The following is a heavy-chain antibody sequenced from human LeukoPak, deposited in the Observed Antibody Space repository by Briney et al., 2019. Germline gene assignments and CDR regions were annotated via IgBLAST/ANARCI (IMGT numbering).Heavy chain of an antibody. Sequence: SETLSLTCAVSGGSISSGGYSWSWNRQPPGKGLEWIGYIYHSGSTYYNPSLKSRVTISVDRSKNQFSLKLSSVTAADTAVYYCARDLAYCSSTSCSYGMDVWGQGTTVTVSS. J-gene: IGHJ6*02. V-gene: IGHV4-30-2*01. CDR1: GGSISSGGYS. CDR3: ARDLAYCSSTSCSYGMDV. CDR2: IYHSGST. D-gene: IGHD2-2*01.